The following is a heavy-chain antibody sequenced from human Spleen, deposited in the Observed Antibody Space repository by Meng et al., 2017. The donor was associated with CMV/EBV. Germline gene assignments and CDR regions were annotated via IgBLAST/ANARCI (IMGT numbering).Heavy chain of an antibody. J-gene: IGHJ4*02. Sequence: GESLKISCEASGFSFDDYEMSWVRQAPGKGLEWVAVVYSGGTSTYYADSVKGRFTISRDNSRSTLYLQMDSLRVEDTAVYYCARLTVWGQGTLVTVSS. V-gene: IGHV3-23*03. CDR3: ARLTV. CDR1: GFSFDDYE. D-gene: IGHD1-20*01. CDR2: VYSGGTST.